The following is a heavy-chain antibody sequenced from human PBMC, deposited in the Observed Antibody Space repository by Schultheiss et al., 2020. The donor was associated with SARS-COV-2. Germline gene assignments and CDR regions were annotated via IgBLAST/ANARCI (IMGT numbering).Heavy chain of an antibody. D-gene: IGHD6-19*01. Sequence: GGSLRLSCAASGFTFSSYWMHWVRRAPGKGLEWLSYISGSSDYTDYADSVKGRCTISRDNAKNSLYLQMNSLRAEDTAVYYCASQQWLVPGDYWGQGTLVTVAS. CDR3: ASQQWLVPGDY. CDR1: GFTFSSYW. J-gene: IGHJ4*02. CDR2: ISGSSDYT. V-gene: IGHV3-21*05.